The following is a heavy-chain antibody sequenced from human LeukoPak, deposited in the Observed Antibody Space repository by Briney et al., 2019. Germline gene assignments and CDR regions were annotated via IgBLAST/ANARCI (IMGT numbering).Heavy chain of an antibody. D-gene: IGHD7-27*01. Sequence: GGSLRLSCAASGFTFSSYDMHWVRRAPGKGLEWVAFIRYDGSNKYYADSVKGRFTISRDNSKNTLYLQMNSLRAEDTAVYYCAKDAGVAPGAFDIWGQGTMVTISS. CDR2: IRYDGSNK. CDR1: GFTFSSYD. V-gene: IGHV3-30*02. CDR3: AKDAGVAPGAFDI. J-gene: IGHJ3*02.